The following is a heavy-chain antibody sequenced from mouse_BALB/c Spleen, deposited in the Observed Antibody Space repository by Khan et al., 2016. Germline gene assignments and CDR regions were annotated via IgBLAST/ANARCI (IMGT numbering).Heavy chain of an antibody. V-gene: IGHV3-8*02. D-gene: IGHD1-2*01. CDR1: GDSITSGH. J-gene: IGHJ3*01. CDR3: ATWDYYGSAFAY. CDR2: ISHSGDS. Sequence: VQLKESGPSLAKPSQTLSLTCSVTGDSITSGHWNWIRKFPGNKFDFMGYISHSGDSYYNPSLKSRISITRDTSKNQYYLQLNSVTTEDTARYYGATWDYYGSAFAYWGQGTLVTVSA.